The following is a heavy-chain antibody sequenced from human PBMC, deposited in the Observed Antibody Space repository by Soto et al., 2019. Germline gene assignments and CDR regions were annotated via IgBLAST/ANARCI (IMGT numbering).Heavy chain of an antibody. J-gene: IGHJ3*01. D-gene: IGHD4-17*01. Sequence: QVHLVQSGAEVKKPGSSVKVSCKYSGGTFRTESINWVRQAPGQGLEWMGGILPFFGTADYAPRFQGRVTITADGATTTAYRELSSLTSQATAVYFCARGHEYGGNTDAFAVGGQGTMVTVSS. CDR3: ARGHEYGGNTDAFAV. V-gene: IGHV1-69*13. CDR2: ILPFFGTA. CDR1: GGTFRTES.